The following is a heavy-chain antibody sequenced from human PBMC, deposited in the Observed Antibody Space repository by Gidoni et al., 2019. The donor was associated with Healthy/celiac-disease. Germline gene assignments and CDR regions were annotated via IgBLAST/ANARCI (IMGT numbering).Heavy chain of an antibody. Sequence: QVQLVESGGGVVQPGRSLRLSCVASGFTFSSYGMHWVRQAPGKGLEWVAVISYDGSNKYYADSVKGRFTISRDNSKNTLYLQMNSLRAEDTAVYYCAKDVVGGYSSTKVDYFDYWGQGTLVTVSS. CDR3: AKDVVGGYSSTKVDYFDY. D-gene: IGHD6-13*01. V-gene: IGHV3-30*18. CDR2: ISYDGSNK. J-gene: IGHJ4*02. CDR1: GFTFSSYG.